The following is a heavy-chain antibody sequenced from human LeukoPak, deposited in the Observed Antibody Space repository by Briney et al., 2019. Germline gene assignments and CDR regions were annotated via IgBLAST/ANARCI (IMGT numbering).Heavy chain of an antibody. D-gene: IGHD2-15*01. Sequence: ASVKVSCKASGGTFSSYAISWVRQAPGQGLEWMGGIIPIFGTANYAQKFQGRVTITADESTSTAYMELSSLRSEDTAVYYCARRLGYCSGGSCYGAYDYWGQGTLVTVSS. V-gene: IGHV1-69*01. J-gene: IGHJ4*02. CDR3: ARRLGYCSGGSCYGAYDY. CDR1: GGTFSSYA. CDR2: IIPIFGTA.